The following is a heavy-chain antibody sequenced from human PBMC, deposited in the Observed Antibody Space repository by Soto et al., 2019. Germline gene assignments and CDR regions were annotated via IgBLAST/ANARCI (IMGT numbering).Heavy chain of an antibody. Sequence: EVQLVESGGGLVKPGGSLRLSCAASGFTFTNAWMSWVRQAPGKGLEWVGRIKNKSDGGTTDFAAPVKGRFTISRDDSKITLYLQMNSLTTDDTAVYYCTTTTGGNPGIWGQGTMVTVSS. D-gene: IGHD2-8*02. CDR3: TTTTGGNPGI. V-gene: IGHV3-15*01. J-gene: IGHJ3*02. CDR2: IKNKSDGGTT. CDR1: GFTFTNAW.